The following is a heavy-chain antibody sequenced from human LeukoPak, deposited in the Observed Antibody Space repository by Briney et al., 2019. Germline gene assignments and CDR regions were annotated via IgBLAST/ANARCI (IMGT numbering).Heavy chain of an antibody. CDR3: VSGTTVTNFAY. V-gene: IGHV4-59*12. CDR2: IYYSGST. Sequence: SETLSLTCTVSGGSISSYYWSWIRQPPGKGLEWIAYIYYSGSTNYNPSLKSRVTISVDTSKNQFSLKLTSVTAADTAVYYCVSGTTVTNFAYWGQGTLVTVSS. J-gene: IGHJ4*02. CDR1: GGSISSYY. D-gene: IGHD4-17*01.